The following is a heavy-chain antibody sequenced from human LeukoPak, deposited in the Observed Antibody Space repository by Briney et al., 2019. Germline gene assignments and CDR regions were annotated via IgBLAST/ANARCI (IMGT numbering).Heavy chain of an antibody. V-gene: IGHV4-34*01. CDR3: AKEGTVRWFDP. CDR2: INHSGST. Sequence: SETLSLTCAVYGGSFSGYYWSWIRQPPGKGLEWIGEINHSGSTNYNPSLKSRVTISVDTSKNQFSLKLSSVTAADTAVYYCAKEGTVRWFDPWGQGTLVTVSS. CDR1: GGSFSGYY. D-gene: IGHD1-14*01. J-gene: IGHJ5*02.